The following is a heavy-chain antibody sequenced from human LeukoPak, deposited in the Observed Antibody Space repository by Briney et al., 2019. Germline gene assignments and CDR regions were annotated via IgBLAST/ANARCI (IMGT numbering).Heavy chain of an antibody. CDR2: IYYSGST. V-gene: IGHV4-59*08. CDR3: ASSRLGYCSGGSCYYVAFDI. J-gene: IGHJ3*02. CDR1: GGSISSYY. Sequence: SETLSLTCTISGGSISSYYWNWIRQPPGKGLEWIGYIYYSGSTNYNPSLKSRVTISVDTSKNQFSLKLSSVTAADTAVYYCASSRLGYCSGGSCYYVAFDIWGQGTMVTVSS. D-gene: IGHD2-15*01.